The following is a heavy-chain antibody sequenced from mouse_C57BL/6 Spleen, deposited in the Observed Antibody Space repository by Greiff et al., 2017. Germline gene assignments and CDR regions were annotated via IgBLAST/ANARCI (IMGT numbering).Heavy chain of an antibody. CDR1: GYAFSSYW. CDR2: IYPGDGDT. Sequence: QVQLQQSGAELVKPGASVKISCKASGYAFSSYWMNWVKQRPGKGLEGIGQIYPGDGDTNYNGKFKGKATRTADKSSSTAYMQLSSLTSEDSAVYFCARSVYYSNHGYFDVWGTGTTVTVSS. V-gene: IGHV1-80*01. J-gene: IGHJ1*03. D-gene: IGHD2-5*01. CDR3: ARSVYYSNHGYFDV.